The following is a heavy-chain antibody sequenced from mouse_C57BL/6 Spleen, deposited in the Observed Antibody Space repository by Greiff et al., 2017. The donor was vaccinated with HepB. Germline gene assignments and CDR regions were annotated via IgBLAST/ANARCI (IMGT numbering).Heavy chain of an antibody. CDR2: IDPSDSYT. V-gene: IGHV1-50*01. CDR1: GYTFTSYW. J-gene: IGHJ3*01. CDR3: ARGGNWEGFAY. D-gene: IGHD4-1*01. Sequence: VQLQQPGAELVKPGASVKLSCKASGYTFTSYWMQWVKQRPGQGLEWIGEIDPSDSYTNYNQKFKGKATLTVDTSSSTAYMQLSSLTSEDSAVYYCARGGNWEGFAYWGQGTLVTVSA.